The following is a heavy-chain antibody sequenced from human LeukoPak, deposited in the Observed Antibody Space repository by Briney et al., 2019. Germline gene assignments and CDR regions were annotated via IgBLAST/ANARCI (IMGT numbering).Heavy chain of an antibody. CDR2: IKTKDEGGAI. CDR1: GFIFSDVW. J-gene: IGHJ4*02. V-gene: IGHV3-15*01. CDR3: NTDLDY. Sequence: PGGSLRLSCAGSGFIFSDVWMSWVRQAPGKGLEWVARIKTKDEGGAIDYAASVQGRFTISRDDSGKMLYLQMDSLKIEDTAVYYCNTDLDYWGRGTLVTVSS.